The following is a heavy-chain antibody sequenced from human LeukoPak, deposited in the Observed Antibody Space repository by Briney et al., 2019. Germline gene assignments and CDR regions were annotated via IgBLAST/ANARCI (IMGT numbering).Heavy chain of an antibody. J-gene: IGHJ4*02. CDR2: IIVGSGAT. Sequence: SVKVSCKASGFTTTNFAVQWVRQARGQRLEWIGWIIVGSGATKCAQDFQERVTITRDLSTSTLYMELRSLTSEDTAVYYCAADLSNPRMGASYLDSWGQGTLVTASS. CDR3: AADLSNPRMGASYLDS. V-gene: IGHV1-58*01. CDR1: GFTTTNFA. D-gene: IGHD3-16*01.